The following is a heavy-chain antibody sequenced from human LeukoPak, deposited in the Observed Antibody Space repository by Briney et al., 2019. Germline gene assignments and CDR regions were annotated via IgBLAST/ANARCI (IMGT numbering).Heavy chain of an antibody. CDR2: INAGNGNT. V-gene: IGHV1-3*01. Sequence: ASVKVSCKASGYTFISYAIHWVRQAPGQRLEWMGWINAGNGNTKYSQKFQDRVTITRDTSARIAFMELSSLRSEDTAVYYCARGGYYYDGSDSYWGIDYWGQGALVTVSS. J-gene: IGHJ4*02. D-gene: IGHD3-22*01. CDR3: ARGGYYYDGSDSYWGIDY. CDR1: GYTFISYA.